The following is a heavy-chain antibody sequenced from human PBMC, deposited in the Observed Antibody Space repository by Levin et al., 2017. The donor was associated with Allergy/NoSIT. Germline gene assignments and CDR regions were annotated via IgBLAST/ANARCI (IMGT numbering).Heavy chain of an antibody. CDR3: ARGGDLLLPEDY. D-gene: IGHD1-26*01. V-gene: IGHV3-30-3*01. J-gene: IGHJ4*02. Sequence: GGSLRLSCAASGFTFNDYTMHWVRQAPGKGLEWVAVISSDGGNKYYADSVKGRFTISRDNSKNTVYLETNSLRPEDTAVYYCARGGDLLLPEDYWGQGTLVTVSS. CDR2: ISSDGGNK. CDR1: GFTFNDYT.